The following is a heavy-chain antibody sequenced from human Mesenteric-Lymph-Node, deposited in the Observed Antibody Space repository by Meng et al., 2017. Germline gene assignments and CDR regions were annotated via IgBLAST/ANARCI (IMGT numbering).Heavy chain of an antibody. CDR2: TSHSGST. Sequence: VRLQGSGPGLGNPSEALSRTCAVSGGSISRSDWWSWVRQPPGKGLEWIGETSHSGSTNYSPSLKSRVTISLDKSKNQLSLKLNSVTAADTAVYYCASSDYYRSDYWGQGTLVTVSS. D-gene: IGHD3-22*01. CDR3: ASSDYYRSDY. V-gene: IGHV4-4*02. J-gene: IGHJ4*02. CDR1: GGSISRSDW.